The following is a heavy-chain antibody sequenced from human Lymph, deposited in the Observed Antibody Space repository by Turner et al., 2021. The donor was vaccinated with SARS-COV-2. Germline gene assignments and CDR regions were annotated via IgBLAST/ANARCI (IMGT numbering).Heavy chain of an antibody. CDR3: ARQRLTRYGMDV. CDR1: GGSISSSSYY. CDR2: IYYRGTT. Sequence: QLQLQESGPGLVKPSETLSLTCTVSGGSISSSSYYWGWIRQPPGKGLEWIGSIYYRGTTYYNPSLKSRVTISVDTSKNQFSLKLSSVTAADTAVYYCARQRLTRYGMDVWGQGTTVTVSS. D-gene: IGHD2-21*02. J-gene: IGHJ6*02. V-gene: IGHV4-39*01.